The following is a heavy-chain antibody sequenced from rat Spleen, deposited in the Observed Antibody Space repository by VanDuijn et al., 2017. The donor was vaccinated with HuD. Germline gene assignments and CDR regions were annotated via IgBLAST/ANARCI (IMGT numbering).Heavy chain of an antibody. CDR1: GFSLTNFG. CDR2: VWTGGNT. V-gene: IGHV2S63*01. D-gene: IGHD4-6*01. CDR3: ARFGGEFDY. Sequence: VQLKESGPGLVQPSQTLSLTCTVSGFSLTNFGVTWVRQPPGKGLEWMGVVWTGGNTAYNSLLKSRLSISRDTSKSQVFLKMNSLQTEDTATYYCARFGGEFDYWGQGVMVTVSS. J-gene: IGHJ2*01.